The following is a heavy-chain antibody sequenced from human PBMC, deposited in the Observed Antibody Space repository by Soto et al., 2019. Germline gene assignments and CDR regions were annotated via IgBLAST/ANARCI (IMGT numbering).Heavy chain of an antibody. Sequence: PGGSLRLSCAASGFSFSSYTMHWVRQAPGKGLEWVAIISYDGSNKYYADSVKGRFTISRDNSKNTLYLQMNSLRAEDTAVYYSAKVEPIIVVVVAAINYWGQGTLVTVSS. CDR3: AKVEPIIVVVVAAINY. V-gene: IGHV3-30*18. CDR2: ISYDGSNK. D-gene: IGHD2-15*01. J-gene: IGHJ4*02. CDR1: GFSFSSYT.